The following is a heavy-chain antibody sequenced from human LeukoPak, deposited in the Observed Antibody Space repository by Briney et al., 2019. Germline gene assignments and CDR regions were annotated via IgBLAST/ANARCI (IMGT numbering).Heavy chain of an antibody. CDR1: GYTFTSYY. V-gene: IGHV1-46*01. J-gene: IGHJ4*02. Sequence: GASVKVSCKASGYTFTSYYMHWVRQAPGQGLEWMGIINPSGGSTSYAQKFQGRVTMTRDTSTSTVYMELSSLRSEDTAVYYCARGRTPDVVVAATNFDYWGQGTLVTVSS. CDR3: ARGRTPDVVVAATNFDY. D-gene: IGHD2-15*01. CDR2: INPSGGST.